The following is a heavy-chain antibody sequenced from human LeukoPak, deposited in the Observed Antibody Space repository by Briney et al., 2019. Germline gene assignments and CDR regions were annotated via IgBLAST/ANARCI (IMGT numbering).Heavy chain of an antibody. Sequence: ASVKVSCKASGYTFTGYYMHWVRQASGQGLEWMGWINPNSGGTNYAQKFQGRVTMTRDTSISTAYMELSRLRSDDTAVYYCARDGPSGYCSGGSCRAGDWFDPWGQGTLVTVSS. J-gene: IGHJ5*02. CDR1: GYTFTGYY. CDR3: ARDGPSGYCSGGSCRAGDWFDP. V-gene: IGHV1-2*02. D-gene: IGHD2-15*01. CDR2: INPNSGGT.